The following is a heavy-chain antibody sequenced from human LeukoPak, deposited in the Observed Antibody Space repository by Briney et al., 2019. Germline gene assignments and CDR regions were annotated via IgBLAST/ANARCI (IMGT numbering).Heavy chain of an antibody. D-gene: IGHD1-26*01. J-gene: IGHJ4*02. Sequence: GGSLRLSCAASGFTFSSYAMSWVRQAPGKGLEWASAISGSGGSTYYADSVKGRFTISRDNAKNSLYLQMNSLRAEDTAVYYCARVGGSYFKYYFDYWGQGTLVTVSS. CDR2: ISGSGGST. V-gene: IGHV3-23*01. CDR3: ARVGGSYFKYYFDY. CDR1: GFTFSSYA.